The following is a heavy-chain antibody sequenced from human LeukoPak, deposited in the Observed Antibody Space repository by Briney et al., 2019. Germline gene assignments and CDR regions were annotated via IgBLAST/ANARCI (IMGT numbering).Heavy chain of an antibody. V-gene: IGHV1-46*01. Sequence: ASVTVSSKASGYTFTRYCMHWVRQAPGQGLEWMGIIDPSGGSTSYAQNFQGGITMTRDATTSTVYLELSSLRSEDTAVYYCARDFGEMPNYWGQGTLVTVSS. J-gene: IGHJ4*02. CDR2: IDPSGGST. D-gene: IGHD5-24*01. CDR1: GYTFTRYC. CDR3: ARDFGEMPNY.